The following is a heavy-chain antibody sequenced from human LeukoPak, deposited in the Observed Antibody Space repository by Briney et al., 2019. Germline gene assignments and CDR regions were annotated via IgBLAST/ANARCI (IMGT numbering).Heavy chain of an antibody. J-gene: IGHJ3*02. CDR1: GFTFSNHA. Sequence: GGSLRLSCAASGFTFSNHAMHWSRQGPGKGLEWVALISYDGREKDYTASVKGRFTISRDNPRNTLYLQMNTLTVADTAVYYCVGERGVKTFNTWGQGTVVTVS. CDR3: VGERGVKTFNT. V-gene: IGHV3-30*04. D-gene: IGHD3-10*01. CDR2: ISYDGREK.